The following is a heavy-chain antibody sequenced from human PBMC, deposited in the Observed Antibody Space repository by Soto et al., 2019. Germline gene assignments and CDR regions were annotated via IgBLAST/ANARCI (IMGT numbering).Heavy chain of an antibody. J-gene: IGHJ3*02. D-gene: IGHD3-22*01. CDR1: GGTFSSYA. V-gene: IGHV1-69*13. CDR2: IIPIFGTA. CDR3: ASRVDNYYDSSGYYYSAFDI. Sequence: GASVKVSCKASGGTFSSYAISWVRQAPGQGLEWMGGIIPIFGTANYAQKFQGRVTITADESTSTAYMELSSLRSEDTAVYYCASRVDNYYDSSGYYYSAFDIWGQGTMVTVSS.